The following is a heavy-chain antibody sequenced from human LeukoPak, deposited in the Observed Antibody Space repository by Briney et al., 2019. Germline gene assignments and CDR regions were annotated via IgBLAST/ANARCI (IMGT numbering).Heavy chain of an antibody. J-gene: IGHJ4*02. CDR3: ASARGSSSWYRMNEGEYYFDY. CDR2: ISAYNGNT. V-gene: IGHV1-18*01. Sequence: GASVKVSCKASGYTFTSYGISWVRQAPGQGLEWMGWISAYNGNTNYAQKLQGRVTMTTDTSTSTAYMELRSLRSDDTAVYYCASARGSSSWYRMNEGEYYFDYWGQGTLVTVSS. CDR1: GYTFTSYG. D-gene: IGHD6-13*01.